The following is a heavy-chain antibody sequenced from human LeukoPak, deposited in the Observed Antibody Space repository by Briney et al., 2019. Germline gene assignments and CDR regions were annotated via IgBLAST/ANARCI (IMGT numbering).Heavy chain of an antibody. CDR1: EFTFSIYA. CDR3: RGRIATTDYTFDV. CDR2: MTRRGEGT. V-gene: IGHV3-23*01. Sequence: GGSLRLSCAASEFTFSIYAMSWVRQAPGKGLEWVSSMTRRGEGTWYAGSVKGRFTISRDNAKNTLYLHMSSLRAEDTAVYYCRGRIATTDYTFDVWGQGTMVTISS. D-gene: IGHD6-13*01. J-gene: IGHJ3*01.